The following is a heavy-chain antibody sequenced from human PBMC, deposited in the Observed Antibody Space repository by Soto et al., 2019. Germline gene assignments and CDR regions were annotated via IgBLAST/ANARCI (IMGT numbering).Heavy chain of an antibody. CDR3: ASPVAAADTNCYYGMDV. V-gene: IGHV1-18*01. CDR2: ISAYNGNT. D-gene: IGHD6-13*01. Sequence: ASLKVSCKASGYTFTSYGISWVRQAPGQGLEWMGWISAYNGNTNYAQKLQGRVTMTTDTSTSTAYMELRSLRSDDTAVYYCASPVAAADTNCYYGMDVWGQGTTVTVSS. CDR1: GYTFTSYG. J-gene: IGHJ6*02.